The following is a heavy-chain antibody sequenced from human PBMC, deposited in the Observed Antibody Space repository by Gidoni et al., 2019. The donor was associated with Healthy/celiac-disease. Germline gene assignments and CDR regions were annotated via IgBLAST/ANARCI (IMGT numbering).Heavy chain of an antibody. CDR2: ISGSGGST. D-gene: IGHD2-15*01. V-gene: IGHV3-23*01. CDR1: GFTFSSYA. Sequence: EVQLLESGGGLVQPGGSLRLSCAASGFTFSSYAMSWVRQAPGKGLEWVSAISGSGGSTYYADSVKGRFTISRDNSKNTLDLQMNSLRAEDTAVYYCATSSGGNFNFDYWGQGTLVTVSS. CDR3: ATSSGGNFNFDY. J-gene: IGHJ4*02.